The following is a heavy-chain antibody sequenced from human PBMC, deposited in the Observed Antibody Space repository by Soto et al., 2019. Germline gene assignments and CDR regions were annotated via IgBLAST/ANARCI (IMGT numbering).Heavy chain of an antibody. CDR1: GFTFSDYS. V-gene: IGHV3-11*01. CDR2: ISRSGSTI. Sequence: QVQLVESGGGLVKPGGSLRLSCAASGFTFSDYSMSWIRQAPGKGLEWVSYISRSGSTIYYADSVKGRFTISRDNAKNPRYLQMTSLRAEDTAVYCCARGLGPPAAVDYGGQGTLVTASS. CDR3: ARGLGPPAAVDY. D-gene: IGHD2-2*01. J-gene: IGHJ4*02.